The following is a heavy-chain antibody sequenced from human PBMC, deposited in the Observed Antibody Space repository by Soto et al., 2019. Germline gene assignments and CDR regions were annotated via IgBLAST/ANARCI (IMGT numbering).Heavy chain of an antibody. J-gene: IGHJ4*02. CDR3: ARAFPSVSYDYVWGSYRYYFDY. CDR2: INHSGST. V-gene: IGHV4-34*01. D-gene: IGHD3-16*02. Sequence: SETLSLTCAVYGGSFSGYYWSWIRQPPGKGLEWIGEINHSGSTNYNPSLKSRVTISVDTSKNQFSLKLSSVTAADTAVYYCARAFPSVSYDYVWGSYRYYFDYWGQGTLVTVSS. CDR1: GGSFSGYY.